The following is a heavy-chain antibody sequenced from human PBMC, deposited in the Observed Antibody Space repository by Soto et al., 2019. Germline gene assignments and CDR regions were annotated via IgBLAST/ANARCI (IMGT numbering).Heavy chain of an antibody. Sequence: GGSLRLSCAASGFTFSSYSISWVRQAPWKGLEWVSGISGSADSRYYADSVKGRFTISRDNSKNTLYLQMYSLRAEDTAVYYCDRGVMGFDYWGKGILVSVSS. CDR2: ISGSADSR. CDR1: GFTFSSYS. CDR3: DRGVMGFDY. J-gene: IGHJ4*02. V-gene: IGHV3-23*01. D-gene: IGHD3-10*01.